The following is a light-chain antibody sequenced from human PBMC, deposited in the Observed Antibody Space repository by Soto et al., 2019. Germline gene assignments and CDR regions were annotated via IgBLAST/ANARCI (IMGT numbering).Light chain of an antibody. Sequence: QSVLTQPPSVSAAPGQKVTVSCSGSRCNIGNNYVSWYQHLPGTAPKLLIYDNDKRPSGIPDRFSASKSGTSATLDITGLQTGDEDDYYCEAWDSNLSGGVFGGGTKLTVL. CDR2: DND. V-gene: IGLV1-51*01. CDR1: RCNIGNNY. CDR3: EAWDSNLSGGV. J-gene: IGLJ3*02.